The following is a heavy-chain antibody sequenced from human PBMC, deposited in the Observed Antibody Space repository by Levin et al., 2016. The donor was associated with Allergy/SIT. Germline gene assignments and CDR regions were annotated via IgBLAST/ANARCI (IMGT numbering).Heavy chain of an antibody. J-gene: IGHJ4*02. D-gene: IGHD3-3*01. CDR2: INHSGST. CDR3: ARDRPLTTFGVVKPLDF. V-gene: IGHV4-34*01. Sequence: WIRQPLGKGLEWIGEINHSGSTNYNPSLKSRITISVDTSKSQFSLKLSSVSAADTAVYYCARDRPLTTFGVVKPLDFWGQGTLVTVSS.